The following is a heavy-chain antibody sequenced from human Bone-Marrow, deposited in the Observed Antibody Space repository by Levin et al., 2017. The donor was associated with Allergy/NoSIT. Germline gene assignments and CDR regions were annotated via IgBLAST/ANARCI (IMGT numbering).Heavy chain of an antibody. J-gene: IGHJ4*02. V-gene: IGHV4-59*01. D-gene: IGHD6-19*01. Sequence: SETLSLTCTVSGGSISSYYWSWVRQPPGKGLEWIGYIYDSGRPNYNPSLKSRVTISLDTSKKQFSLQLRSVTAADTAMYYCARVWGGRGSGWPGSFDYWGQGPLVTVSS. CDR3: ARVWGGRGSGWPGSFDY. CDR2: IYDSGRP. CDR1: GGSISSYY.